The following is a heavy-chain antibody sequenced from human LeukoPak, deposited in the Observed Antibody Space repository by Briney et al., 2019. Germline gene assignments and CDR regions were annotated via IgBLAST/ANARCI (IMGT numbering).Heavy chain of an antibody. J-gene: IGHJ4*02. CDR2: IYHSGST. CDR3: ARQRVLYFFDY. CDR1: GGSISNYY. D-gene: IGHD3-10*01. V-gene: IGHV4-59*08. Sequence: SETLSLTCTVSGGSISNYYWSWIRQPPGKGLGWIGYIYHSGSTNYSPSLKSRVTISVDTSKNQFSVKLTSVTAADTALYYCARQRVLYFFDYWGQGNLVTVSS.